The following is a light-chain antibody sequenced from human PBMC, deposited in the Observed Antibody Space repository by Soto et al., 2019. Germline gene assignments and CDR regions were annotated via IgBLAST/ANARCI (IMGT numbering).Light chain of an antibody. V-gene: IGKV3-11*01. Sequence: EIVLIQSPATLSLSPGERATLSCRASQSVSSSLAWYQQNPGQAPRLLIFDASNRATGIPVRFSGSGSGTDFTLTISSLEPEDFAVYYCQQYNNWPPLTFGGGTKVDIK. CDR2: DAS. CDR1: QSVSSS. J-gene: IGKJ4*01. CDR3: QQYNNWPPLT.